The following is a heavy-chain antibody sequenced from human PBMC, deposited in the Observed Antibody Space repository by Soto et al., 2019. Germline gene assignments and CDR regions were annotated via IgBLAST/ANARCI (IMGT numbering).Heavy chain of an antibody. Sequence: GGSLRLSCAASGFTFSSYAMSWVRQAPGKGLEWVSAISGSGGSTYYADSVKGRFTISRDNSKNTLYLQMNSLRAEDTAVYYCAKDSIPSPAADDAFDILGQGTMVTVSS. D-gene: IGHD2-2*01. V-gene: IGHV3-23*01. J-gene: IGHJ3*02. CDR2: ISGSGGST. CDR3: AKDSIPSPAADDAFDI. CDR1: GFTFSSYA.